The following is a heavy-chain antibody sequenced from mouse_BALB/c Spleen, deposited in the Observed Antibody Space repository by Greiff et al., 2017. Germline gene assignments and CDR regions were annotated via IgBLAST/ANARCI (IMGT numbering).Heavy chain of an antibody. CDR1: GFSLTSYG. CDR3: AREGYYGSRGYFDV. V-gene: IGHV2-9*02. D-gene: IGHD1-1*01. Sequence: VKLVESGPGLVAPSQSLSITCTVSGFSLTSYGVHWVRQPPGKGLEWLGVIWAGGSTNYNSALMSRLSISKDNSKSQVFLKMNSLQTDDTAMYYCAREGYYGSRGYFDVWGAGTTVTVSS. J-gene: IGHJ1*01. CDR2: IWAGGST.